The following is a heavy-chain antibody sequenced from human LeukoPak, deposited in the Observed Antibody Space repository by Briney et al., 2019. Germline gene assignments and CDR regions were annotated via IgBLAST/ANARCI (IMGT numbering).Heavy chain of an antibody. CDR3: ARGPYYDFWSGYYADY. D-gene: IGHD3-3*01. J-gene: IGHJ4*02. CDR1: GYTFTSYY. V-gene: IGHV1-2*02. CDR2: INPNSGGT. Sequence: ASVKVSCKASGYTFTSYYMHWVRQAPGQGLEWMGWINPNSGGTNYAQKFQGRVTMTRDTSISTAYMELSRLRSDDTAVYYCARGPYYDFWSGYYADYWGQGTLVTVSS.